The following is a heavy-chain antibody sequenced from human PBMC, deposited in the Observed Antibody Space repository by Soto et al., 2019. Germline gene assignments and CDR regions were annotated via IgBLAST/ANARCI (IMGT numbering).Heavy chain of an antibody. D-gene: IGHD2-15*01. J-gene: IGHJ4*02. V-gene: IGHV1-2*02. CDR1: GYTFSGHF. Sequence: ASVKVSCKTSGYTFSGHFLQWVRQAPGAGPEWMGWINPNTGNTKYGEKFEGRVTMTRDMSRNTAYMELTRLTVDDTAVYFCARAGSYCSGGSCSFAYWGQGSLVTVSS. CDR3: ARAGSYCSGGSCSFAY. CDR2: INPNTGNT.